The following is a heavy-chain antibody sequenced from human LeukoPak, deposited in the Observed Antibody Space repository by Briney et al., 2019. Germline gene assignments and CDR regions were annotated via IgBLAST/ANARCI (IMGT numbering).Heavy chain of an antibody. J-gene: IGHJ4*02. V-gene: IGHV3-23*01. CDR2: ISDSGHDT. CDR3: ATREYYFDF. Sequence: GGSLRLSCAASVFAFPNYDMSWVRQAPGKGLEWVSTISDSGHDTSYADSVKGRFTISRDNSKNTLYLQMSILRADDTALYDCATREYYFDFWGQGTLVTVSS. CDR1: VFAFPNYD. D-gene: IGHD3-10*01.